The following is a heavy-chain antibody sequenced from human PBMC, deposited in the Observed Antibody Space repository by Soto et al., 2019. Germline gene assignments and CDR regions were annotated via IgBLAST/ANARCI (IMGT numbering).Heavy chain of an antibody. V-gene: IGHV4-34*09. Sequence: SETLSLTCTVYSGSLSPYFWTWIRQPPGKGLEWIGDIYYSGSTNYNPSLKSRVTISVDTSKNQFSLKLSSVTAADTAAYYCARGASPLLWFGELLLNWFDPWGQGTLVTVSS. CDR3: ARGASPLLWFGELLLNWFDP. D-gene: IGHD3-10*01. CDR2: IYYSGST. J-gene: IGHJ5*02. CDR1: SGSLSPYF.